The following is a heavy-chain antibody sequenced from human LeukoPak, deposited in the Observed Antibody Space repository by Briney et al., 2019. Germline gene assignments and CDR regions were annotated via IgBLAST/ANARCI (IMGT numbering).Heavy chain of an antibody. CDR1: GYTFTSYS. CDR2: ISGYNGNT. J-gene: IGHJ4*02. CDR3: ARDLLPMVRCPAGY. Sequence: ASVKGSCKASGYTFTSYSLSGVRQAPGQGREWMGWISGYNGNTNYAQRLQGRVTMTTDTSTSKAYMELRSLRSDDTAVYYCARDLLPMVRCPAGYWGKGTLVTVSS. D-gene: IGHD3-10*01. V-gene: IGHV1-18*01.